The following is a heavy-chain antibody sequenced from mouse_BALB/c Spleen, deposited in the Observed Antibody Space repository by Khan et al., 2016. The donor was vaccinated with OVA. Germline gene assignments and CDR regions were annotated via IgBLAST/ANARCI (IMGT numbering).Heavy chain of an antibody. Sequence: QVRLQQSGAELAKPGASVKMSCKASGYTFTSYWMHWVKQRPGQGLEWIGYINPSTGYSEYNQKFKDKATLTADKSSSTAYMQLSSLTSDDSAVYYCATHGSSSAWFAYGGQGTLVTVSA. CDR3: ATHGSSSAWFAY. V-gene: IGHV1-7*01. CDR2: INPSTGYS. D-gene: IGHD1-1*01. J-gene: IGHJ3*01. CDR1: GYTFTSYW.